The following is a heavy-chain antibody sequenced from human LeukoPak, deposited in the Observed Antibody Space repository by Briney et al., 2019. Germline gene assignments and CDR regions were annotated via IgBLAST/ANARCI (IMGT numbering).Heavy chain of an antibody. CDR1: GGSISSSSYY. Sequence: SETLSLTCTVSGGSISSSSYYWGWIRQPPGKGLEWIGSIYYSGSTYYNPSLKSRVTISVDTSKNQFSLKLSSVTAADTAVYYCARGIVGATPTGWFDPWGQGTLVTVSS. V-gene: IGHV4-39*01. CDR3: ARGIVGATPTGWFDP. J-gene: IGHJ5*02. D-gene: IGHD1-26*01. CDR2: IYYSGST.